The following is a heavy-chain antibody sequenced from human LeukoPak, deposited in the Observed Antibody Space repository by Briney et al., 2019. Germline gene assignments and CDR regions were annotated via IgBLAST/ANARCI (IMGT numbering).Heavy chain of an antibody. V-gene: IGHV3-66*01. J-gene: IGHJ6*02. CDR2: IYSDGYT. D-gene: IGHD3-22*01. CDR1: GLTVSSNY. Sequence: GGSLRLSCAASGLTVSSNYMSWVRQAPGKGVEWVSIIYSDGYTDYADSVKDRFTISRDNSKNTLYLQMNSLRVEDTALYYCARGRTYYSDSSATNGGMDVWGQGTTVTVSS. CDR3: ARGRTYYSDSSATNGGMDV.